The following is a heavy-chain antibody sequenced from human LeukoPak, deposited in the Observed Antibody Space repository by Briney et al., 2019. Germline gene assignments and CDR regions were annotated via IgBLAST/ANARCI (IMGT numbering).Heavy chain of an antibody. CDR1: GYTFTSYY. V-gene: IGHV1-46*01. D-gene: IGHD3-10*01. CDR2: INPSGGST. Sequence: ASVKVSCKASGYTFTSYYMHWVRQAPGQGLEWMGIINPSGGSTSYAQKFQGRVTMTRDTSTSTVYMELSSLRSEDTAVYYCARTRGTPYYYYYMDVWGKGTTVTVSS. J-gene: IGHJ6*03. CDR3: ARTRGTPYYYYYMDV.